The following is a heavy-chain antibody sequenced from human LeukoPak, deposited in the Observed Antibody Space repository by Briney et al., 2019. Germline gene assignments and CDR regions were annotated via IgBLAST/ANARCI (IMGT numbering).Heavy chain of an antibody. CDR2: INPNSGGT. Sequence: ASVKVSCKASGYTFTGYYMHWVRQAPGQGLEWMGWINPNSGGTNYAQKFQGRVTMTRDTSISTAYMELSRLRSDDTAVYYCARSLGYCSSTSCYHRGYYYYYMDVWGKGTTVTVSS. D-gene: IGHD2-2*01. CDR1: GYTFTGYY. V-gene: IGHV1-2*02. CDR3: ARSLGYCSSTSCYHRGYYYYYMDV. J-gene: IGHJ6*03.